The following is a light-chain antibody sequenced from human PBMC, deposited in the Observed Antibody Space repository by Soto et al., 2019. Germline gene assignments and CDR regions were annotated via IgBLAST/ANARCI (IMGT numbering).Light chain of an antibody. Sequence: DIQMTQSASSLSASVGDRVTIACRASRSISTHLNWYQQKQGKAPKLLIYAASTLQSGVPSRFSGSGYGTEFTLTIISLQTEDFATYYCQQSYRFPKTFGRGTKVDIK. CDR3: QQSYRFPKT. CDR1: RSISTH. CDR2: AAS. V-gene: IGKV1-39*01. J-gene: IGKJ1*01.